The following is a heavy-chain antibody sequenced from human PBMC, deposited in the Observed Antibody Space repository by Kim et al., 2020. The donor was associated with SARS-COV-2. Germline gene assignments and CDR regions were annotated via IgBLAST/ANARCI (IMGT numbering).Heavy chain of an antibody. D-gene: IGHD2-8*01. J-gene: IGHJ6*02. CDR1: GFTFSNYP. CDR3: AEVISMTPSYYYGMDV. Sequence: GGSLRLSCTASGFTFSNYPMNWVRRAPGRGLEWVSAISDSGVGRYYLDSVRGRFTISRDNSKNTVSLQMNSLRPEDTAVYYCAEVISMTPSYYYGMDVWGQGTTVTVSS. V-gene: IGHV3-23*01. CDR2: ISDSGVGR.